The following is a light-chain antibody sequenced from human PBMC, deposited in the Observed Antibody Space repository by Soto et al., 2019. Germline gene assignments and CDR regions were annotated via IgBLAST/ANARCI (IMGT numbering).Light chain of an antibody. Sequence: EIVLTQSPGTLSLSPGERANLSCRTSQSVRSSHLAWYQQKSGQAPRLLIYGASSRATGIPDRFSGSGSGTDFTLTISSLEPEAFAVYHCQKYSTSPLTCGGGTKVEIK. CDR1: QSVRSSH. J-gene: IGKJ4*01. CDR2: GAS. CDR3: QKYSTSPLT. V-gene: IGKV3-20*01.